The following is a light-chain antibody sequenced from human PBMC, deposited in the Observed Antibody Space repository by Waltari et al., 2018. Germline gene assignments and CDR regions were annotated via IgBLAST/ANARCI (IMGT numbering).Light chain of an antibody. V-gene: IGKV4-1*01. CDR2: WAS. Sequence: DIVMTQSPDSLAVSLGERATINCKSSQSVLYSSKNKNDLTWYQQKPGQPPKLLIYWASTRESGGPDRFSGSGSGTDFTLTISSLQAEDVAVYYCQQYYSTPTFGQGTKVEIK. J-gene: IGKJ1*01. CDR3: QQYYSTPT. CDR1: QSVLYSSKNKND.